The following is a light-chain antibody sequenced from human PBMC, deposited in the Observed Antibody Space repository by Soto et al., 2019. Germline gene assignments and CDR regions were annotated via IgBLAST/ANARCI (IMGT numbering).Light chain of an antibody. CDR2: DAS. J-gene: IGKJ4*01. CDR1: QSITSNF. V-gene: IGKV3D-20*01. CDR3: HHFATPPP. Sequence: IVLTQSPVTLSLSPGERATLSCGASQSITSNFVAWYQKKPGLAPRLLIFDASTRAIGIPDRFSGSGSGTDFTLTIRGRDPENFAGNYCHHFATPPPFGGGTRVESN.